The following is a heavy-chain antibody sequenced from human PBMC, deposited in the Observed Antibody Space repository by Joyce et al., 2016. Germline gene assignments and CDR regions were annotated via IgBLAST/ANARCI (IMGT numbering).Heavy chain of an antibody. J-gene: IGHJ6*02. CDR2: IIPVFGAA. D-gene: IGHD1-14*01. CDR1: GGDFSNST. CDR3: ARGGTSSDHYFFYTLDV. V-gene: IGHV1-69*12. Sequence: QVLLVQSGAAVKRPGSSLRVSCKSSGGDFSNSTVNWVRQAPGQRLEWMGGIIPVFGAAKYAEDFQGRVTLTADQSTRTAYLELSSLTSADTAVYYCARGGTSSDHYFFYTLDVWGPGTTVIVSS.